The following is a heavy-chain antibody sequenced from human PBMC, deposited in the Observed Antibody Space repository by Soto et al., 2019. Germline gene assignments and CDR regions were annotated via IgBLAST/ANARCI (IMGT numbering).Heavy chain of an antibody. CDR2: ISYDGSNK. CDR1: GFTFSSYG. D-gene: IGHD1-26*01. V-gene: IGHV3-30*03. J-gene: IGHJ3*02. CDR3: ARGSRNRVGARDAFDI. Sequence: GGSLRLSCAASGFTFSSYGMHWVRQAPGKGLEWVAVISYDGSNKYYADSVKGRFTISRDNSKNTLYLQMNSLRAEDTAVYYCARGSRNRVGARDAFDIWGPGTVVTVSS.